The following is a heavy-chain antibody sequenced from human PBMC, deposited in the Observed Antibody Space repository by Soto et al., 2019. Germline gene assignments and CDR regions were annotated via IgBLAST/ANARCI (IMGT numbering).Heavy chain of an antibody. CDR1: DASISSGNYY. CDR3: ARVFYSSAYNPDAFDI. Sequence: SETLSLTCTVSDASISSGNYYWSWIRQPPGKGLEWIGNIHYSGSTYYNPSLKSRLTISVDTSKNRFSLSLRSVSAADTAVYYCARVFYSSAYNPDAFDIWGQGTLVTVSS. D-gene: IGHD6-19*01. V-gene: IGHV4-30-4*01. J-gene: IGHJ3*02. CDR2: IHYSGST.